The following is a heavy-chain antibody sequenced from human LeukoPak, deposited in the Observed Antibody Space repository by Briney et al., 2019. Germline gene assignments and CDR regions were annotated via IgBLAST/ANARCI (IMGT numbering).Heavy chain of an antibody. CDR3: VAGSGYSPADAFYI. CDR2: ISWNSGKT. CDR1: GITFDDYA. V-gene: IGHV3-9*01. J-gene: IGHJ3*02. Sequence: PGGSLRLSYAASGITFDDYAMYWVRHAPGKGLEWVAGISWNSGKTGYADSVKGRFTVSRDNAKNSLFLQMNSLRTEDAALYYCVAGSGYSPADAFYIWGQGTRVTVSS. D-gene: IGHD3-3*01.